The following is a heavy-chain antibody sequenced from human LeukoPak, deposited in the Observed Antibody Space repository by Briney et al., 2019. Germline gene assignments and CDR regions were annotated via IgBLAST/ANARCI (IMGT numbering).Heavy chain of an antibody. CDR2: ISYAGSNN. CDR1: GVTFSSSA. D-gene: IGHD6-19*01. CDR3: ARDRDSSGWYEGFDY. J-gene: IGHJ4*02. Sequence: GGALRLSCAASGVTFSSSAMHGGRQAPEKGGEGGAVISYAGSNNSYADSVTGRFTISRDNSKNTLYLQMNSLRADDTAVYYCARDRDSSGWYEGFDYWGQGTLVTVSS. V-gene: IGHV3-30-3*01.